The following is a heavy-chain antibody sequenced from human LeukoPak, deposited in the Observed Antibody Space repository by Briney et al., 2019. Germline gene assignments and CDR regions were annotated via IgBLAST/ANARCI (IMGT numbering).Heavy chain of an antibody. CDR3: APTAEAYTSWWKV. CDR2: INPDSGFT. CDR1: GYKFTDDY. J-gene: IGHJ4*02. V-gene: IGHV1-2*02. D-gene: IGHD3-16*01. Sequence: VASVKVSCKASGYKFTDDYMHWVRPAPGQGLEFMGWINPDSGFTNYAQKFKGRGTMTRDTSISTAYLEVRSLTSDDTAVYYCAPTAEAYTSWWKVWGQGTLVTVSS.